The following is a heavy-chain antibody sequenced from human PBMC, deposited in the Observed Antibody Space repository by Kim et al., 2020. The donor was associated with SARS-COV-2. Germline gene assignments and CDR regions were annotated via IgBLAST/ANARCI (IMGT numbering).Heavy chain of an antibody. CDR1: GFSLSTSAMG. V-gene: IGHV2-5*02. D-gene: IGHD1-26*01. CDR3: AHRLGIVGAAYFDY. J-gene: IGHJ4*02. Sequence: SGLTLVNPTQTLTLTCTFSGFSLSTSAMGVGWIRQPPGKALEWLALIYWDDDKRYSPSLKSRLSITKDTSKNQVVLTMTNMDPVDTATYYCAHRLGIVGAAYFDYWGQGTLVTVSS. CDR2: IYWDDDK.